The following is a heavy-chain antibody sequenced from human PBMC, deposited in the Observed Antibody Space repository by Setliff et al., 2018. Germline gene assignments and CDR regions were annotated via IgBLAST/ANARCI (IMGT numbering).Heavy chain of an antibody. Sequence: SETLSLTCTVSGGSISSYYWSWIRQPPGKGLEWIGYIYYSGSTNYNPSLKSRVTISVDTSKNQFSLKLSSVTAADTAVYYCAREVYGDYPTYYFDYWGQGTLVTVSS. CDR2: IYYSGST. J-gene: IGHJ4*02. CDR1: GGSISSYY. V-gene: IGHV4-59*01. CDR3: AREVYGDYPTYYFDY. D-gene: IGHD4-17*01.